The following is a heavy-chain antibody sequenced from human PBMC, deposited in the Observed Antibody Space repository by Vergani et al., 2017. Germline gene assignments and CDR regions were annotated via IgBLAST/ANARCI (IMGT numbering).Heavy chain of an antibody. CDR1: GGTFSSYA. D-gene: IGHD1-26*01. CDR2: IIPIFGTA. V-gene: IGHV1-69*01. Sequence: QVQLVQSGAEVKKPGSSVKVSCKASGGTFSSYAISWVRQAPGQGLEWMGGIIPIFGTANYAQKFQGRVTITADDSTSTAYMKLSSLRSEDTAVYYCARDLVRGSYNWFDPWGQGTLVTVSS. J-gene: IGHJ5*02. CDR3: ARDLVRGSYNWFDP.